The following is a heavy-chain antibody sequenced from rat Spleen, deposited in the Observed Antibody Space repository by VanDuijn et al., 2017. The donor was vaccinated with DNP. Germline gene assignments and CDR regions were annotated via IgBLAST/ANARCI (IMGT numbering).Heavy chain of an antibody. V-gene: IGHV3-1*01. CDR3: ARSWGDDGYPPFAY. CDR2: IIDSGST. J-gene: IGHJ3*01. Sequence: EVQLQESGPGLVKPSQSLSLTCSVTGYSITSNYWGWIRKFTGNKMEWIGNIIDSGSTSDNPSLKSRFSITRDTSKNQFFLQLNSVTTEDAATYYCARSWGDDGYPPFAYWGQGTLVTVSS. D-gene: IGHD1-12*03. CDR1: GYSITSNY.